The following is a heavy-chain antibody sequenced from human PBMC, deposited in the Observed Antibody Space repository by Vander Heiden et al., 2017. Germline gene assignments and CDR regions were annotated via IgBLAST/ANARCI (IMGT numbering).Heavy chain of an antibody. Sequence: QVQLVECGGGVDSHGGVLRLACAASGSTFSGYGMHWPHQAPGKGRGWVAVMWYDGSNKYYADSVKGRFTISRDNSKNTLYLQMNSLRAEDTAVYYCARGYDSSGWAAFDYWGQGTLVTVSS. J-gene: IGHJ4*02. CDR1: GSTFSGYG. D-gene: IGHD6-19*01. CDR2: MWYDGSNK. V-gene: IGHV3-33*01. CDR3: ARGYDSSGWAAFDY.